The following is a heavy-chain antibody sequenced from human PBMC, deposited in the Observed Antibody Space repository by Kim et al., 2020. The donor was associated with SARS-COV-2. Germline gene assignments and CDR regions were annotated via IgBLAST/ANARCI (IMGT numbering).Heavy chain of an antibody. CDR3: ARVPYYYDSSGYYWVFDY. CDR1: GGSVSSGSYY. V-gene: IGHV4-61*01. J-gene: IGHJ4*02. Sequence: SETLSLTCTVSGGSVSSGSYYWSWIRQPPGKGLEWIGYIYYSGSTNYNPSLKRRVTISVDTSKNQFSLKLSSVTAADTAVYYCARVPYYYDSSGYYWVFDYWGQGTLVTVSS. D-gene: IGHD3-22*01. CDR2: IYYSGST.